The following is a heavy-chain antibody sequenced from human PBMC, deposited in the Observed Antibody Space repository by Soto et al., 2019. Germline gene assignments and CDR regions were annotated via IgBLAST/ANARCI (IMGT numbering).Heavy chain of an antibody. CDR1: GGTFSSYA. CDR2: IIPIFGTA. CDR3: AREIRSTNAFDI. J-gene: IGHJ3*02. D-gene: IGHD1-26*01. V-gene: IGHV1-69*13. Sequence: SVEVSCKASGGTFSSYAISCVRQAPGQGLEWMGGIIPIFGTANYAQKFQGRVTITADESTSIAYMELSSLRSEDTAVYYCAREIRSTNAFDIWGQGTMVTVSS.